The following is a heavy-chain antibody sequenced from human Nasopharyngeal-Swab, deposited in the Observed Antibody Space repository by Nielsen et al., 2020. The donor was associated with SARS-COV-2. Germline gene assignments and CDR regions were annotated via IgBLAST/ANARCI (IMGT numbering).Heavy chain of an antibody. CDR3: ARGRYFDWLGADY. V-gene: IGHV3-30*03. CDR2: ISYDGSNK. Sequence: GGSLRLSCAASGFTFSSYGMHWVRQAPGKGLEWVAVISYDGSNKYYADSVKGRFTISRDNAKNTLYLQMNSLRAEDTAVYYCARGRYFDWLGADYWGQGTLVTVSS. J-gene: IGHJ4*02. D-gene: IGHD3-9*01. CDR1: GFTFSSYG.